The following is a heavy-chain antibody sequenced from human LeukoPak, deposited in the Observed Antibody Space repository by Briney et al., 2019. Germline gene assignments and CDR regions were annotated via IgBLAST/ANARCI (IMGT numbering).Heavy chain of an antibody. CDR2: IKSKTDGGTT. Sequence: GGSLRLSCAASGFTFSNAWMSWVRQAPGKGLEWVGRIKSKTDGGTTDYAAPVKGRFTISRDDSKNTLYLQMNSLKTEDTAVYYCTTDLKEYSGYEGWWGQGTLVTVSS. CDR3: TTDLKEYSGYEGW. J-gene: IGHJ4*02. CDR1: GFTFSNAW. V-gene: IGHV3-15*01. D-gene: IGHD5-12*01.